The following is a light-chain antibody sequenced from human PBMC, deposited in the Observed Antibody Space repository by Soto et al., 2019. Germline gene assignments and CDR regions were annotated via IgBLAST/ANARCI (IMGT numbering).Light chain of an antibody. CDR1: QSVSSY. J-gene: IGKJ3*01. CDR2: DAS. CDR3: QQRSNWPPDT. Sequence: EIVLTQSPATLSLSPGERATLSCRASQSVSSYLAWYQQKPGQAPRLLIYDASNRATGIPARFSGSGSGTDFTLTISSLEPEDFAVYYCQQRSNWPPDTFGPWTKVYLK. V-gene: IGKV3-11*01.